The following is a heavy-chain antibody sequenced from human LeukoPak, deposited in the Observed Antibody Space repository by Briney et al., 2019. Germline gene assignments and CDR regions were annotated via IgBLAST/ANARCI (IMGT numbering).Heavy chain of an antibody. CDR2: ARSKANSYTT. CDR1: GFTFSDHY. CDR3: ARDARYSSPAGTSSYYYYMDV. D-gene: IGHD6-13*01. V-gene: IGHV3-72*01. J-gene: IGHJ6*03. Sequence: HPGGSLRLSCAASGFTFSDHYVDWVRQAPGKGLEWVGRARSKANSYTTEYAASVKGRFTISRDDSENSLYLQMNSLKTEDTAVYFCARDARYSSPAGTSSYYYYMDVWGKGTTVTVSS.